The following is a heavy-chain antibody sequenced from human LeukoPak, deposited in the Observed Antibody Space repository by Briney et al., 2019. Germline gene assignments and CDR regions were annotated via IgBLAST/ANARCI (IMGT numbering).Heavy chain of an antibody. D-gene: IGHD5-12*01. CDR1: GGSISSYY. Sequence: PSETLSLTCTVSGGSISSYYWSWIRQPPGKGLEWIGYIYYSGNTNYNPSLKSRVTISVDTSKNQFSLKLSSVTAADTAVYYCARGGGYASPIGYWGQGALVTVSS. V-gene: IGHV4-59*08. J-gene: IGHJ4*02. CDR3: ARGGGYASPIGY. CDR2: IYYSGNT.